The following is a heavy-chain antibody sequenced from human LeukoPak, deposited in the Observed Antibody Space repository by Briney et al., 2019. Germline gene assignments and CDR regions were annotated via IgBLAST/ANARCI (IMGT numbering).Heavy chain of an antibody. V-gene: IGHV3-66*01. Sequence: PGGSLRLSCSTSGFTVSSIYMSWVRQAPGKGLEWVSVIYGGGTTYYADSVKGRFTISRDNSKNTLFLQMNSLRAEDTAVYYCAKDGGGLGMDVWGQGTTVTVSS. J-gene: IGHJ6*02. D-gene: IGHD2-15*01. CDR1: GFTVSSIY. CDR2: IYGGGTT. CDR3: AKDGGGLGMDV.